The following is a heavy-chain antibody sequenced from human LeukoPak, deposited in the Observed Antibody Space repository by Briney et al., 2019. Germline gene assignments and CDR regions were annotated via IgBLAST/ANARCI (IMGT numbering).Heavy chain of an antibody. J-gene: IGHJ4*02. CDR3: AKGAALLWFGELL. Sequence: GASLRLSCAASGFTFSSYAMSWDRQAPGKGLEWVSAISGSGGSTYYSDSVKGRFTISRENSKNTLNLQMNSLRAEDTAVYYCAKGAALLWFGELLRGQGTLVTVSS. CDR2: ISGSGGST. V-gene: IGHV3-23*01. D-gene: IGHD3-10*01. CDR1: GFTFSSYA.